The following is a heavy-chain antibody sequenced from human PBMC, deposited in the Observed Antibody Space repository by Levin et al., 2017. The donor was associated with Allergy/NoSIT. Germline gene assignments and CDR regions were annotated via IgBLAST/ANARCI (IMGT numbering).Heavy chain of an antibody. D-gene: IGHD6-13*01. CDR2: TSSDGAT. V-gene: IGHV3-66*01. CDR1: GLTVSINY. J-gene: IGHJ4*02. CDR3: AGDKAVVGTALDY. Sequence: PGGSLRLSCAASGLTVSINYMSWVRQAPGKGLEWVSVTSSDGATNYADSVKGRFTVSRDNSKNTLFLQMNSLRVEDTAVYYCAGDKAVVGTALDYWGQGTLVTVSS.